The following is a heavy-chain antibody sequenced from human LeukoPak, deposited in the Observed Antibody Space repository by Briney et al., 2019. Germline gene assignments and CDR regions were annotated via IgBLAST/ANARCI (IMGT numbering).Heavy chain of an antibody. Sequence: GGSLRHSCTASAITFSNSWMSWVRQAPGKGLEWVANIKQDGSETNYVDSVKGRFTISRDNAKNSLFLQMNSLRGEDTGIYYCARHLAGDSLYRHFDYWGQGTLVSVSS. CDR2: IKQDGSET. CDR3: ARHLAGDSLYRHFDY. V-gene: IGHV3-7*04. CDR1: AITFSNSW. D-gene: IGHD5/OR15-5a*01. J-gene: IGHJ4*02.